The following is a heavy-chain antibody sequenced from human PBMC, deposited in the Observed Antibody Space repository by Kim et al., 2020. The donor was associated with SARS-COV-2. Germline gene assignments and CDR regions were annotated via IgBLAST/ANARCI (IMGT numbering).Heavy chain of an antibody. J-gene: IGHJ6*02. D-gene: IGHD3-10*01. V-gene: IGHV3-21*01. CDR1: GFTFSSYS. Sequence: GGSLRLSCAASGFTFSSYSMNWVRQAPGKGLEWVSSISSSSSYIYYADSVKGRFTISRDNAKNSLYLQMNSLRAEDTAVYYCARAPVRGAIPYYYYYGMDVSGQGTTVTVSS. CDR3: ARAPVRGAIPYYYYYGMDV. CDR2: ISSSSSYI.